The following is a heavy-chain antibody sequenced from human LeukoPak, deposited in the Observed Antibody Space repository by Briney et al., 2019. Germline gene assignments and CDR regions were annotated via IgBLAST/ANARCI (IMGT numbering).Heavy chain of an antibody. CDR3: ARDRAATQDWVEFDP. CDR1: GFTFSSYG. CDR2: ISYDGSNK. J-gene: IGHJ5*02. Sequence: GGSLRLSCAASGFTFSSYGMHWVRQAPGKGLEWVAVISYDGSNKYYADSVKGRFTISRDNSKNTLYLQMNSLRAEDTAVYFCARDRAATQDWVEFDPWGQGTLVTVSS. D-gene: IGHD2-15*01. V-gene: IGHV3-30*03.